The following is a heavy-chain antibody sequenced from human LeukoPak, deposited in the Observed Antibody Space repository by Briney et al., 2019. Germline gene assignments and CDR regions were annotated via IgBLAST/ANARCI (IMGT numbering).Heavy chain of an antibody. J-gene: IGHJ4*02. Sequence: SETLSLTCAVYGGSFSGYYWSWIRQPPGKGLEWIGEINHSGSTNYNPSLKSRVTISVDTSKNQFSLKLSSVTAADTAVYYCARLTGGPNDYWGQGTLVTVSS. CDR2: INHSGST. CDR1: GGSFSGYY. CDR3: ARLTGGPNDY. D-gene: IGHD2-15*01. V-gene: IGHV4-34*01.